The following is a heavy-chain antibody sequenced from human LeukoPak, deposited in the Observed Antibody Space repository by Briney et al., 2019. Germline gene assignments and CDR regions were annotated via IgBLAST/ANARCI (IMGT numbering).Heavy chain of an antibody. CDR3: ARSITHDTFDI. CDR1: GFTFSSYS. Sequence: PGGSLRLSCAASGFTFSSYSMNWVRQAPGKGLEWVASISSSSSYIYYADSMKGRFTISRDNAKNSLYLQMNSLRAGDTAVYYCARSITHDTFDIWGQGTMVTVSS. D-gene: IGHD3-10*01. J-gene: IGHJ3*02. CDR2: ISSSSSYI. V-gene: IGHV3-21*01.